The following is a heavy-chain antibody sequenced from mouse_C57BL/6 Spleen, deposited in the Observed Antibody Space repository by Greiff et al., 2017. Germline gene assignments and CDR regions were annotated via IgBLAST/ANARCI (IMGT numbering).Heavy chain of an antibody. Sequence: QVQLQQSGAELARPGASVKMSCKASGYTFTSCTLPWVQQRPGQGLAWLGYINPSSGYTKTNQKFKDKATLTADKSSSTAYMQLRRLSSEHSSVYYGARNPLYKDDDGYAMDYWGQGTSVTVSS. CDR3: ARNPLYKDDDGYAMDY. CDR1: GYTFTSCT. J-gene: IGHJ4*01. V-gene: IGHV1-4*01. D-gene: IGHD2-4*01. CDR2: INPSSGYT.